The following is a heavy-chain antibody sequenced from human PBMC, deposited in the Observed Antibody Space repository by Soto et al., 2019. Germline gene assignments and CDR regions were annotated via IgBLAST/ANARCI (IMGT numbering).Heavy chain of an antibody. CDR3: ARELHGGSYGMDV. V-gene: IGHV3-13*01. CDR2: ITTAGDT. J-gene: IGHJ6*02. Sequence: PGGSLRLSCAASGFTFSKYDMHWVRQVTGKGLEWVSGITTAGDTYYPGSVKGRFTIPGEKAKNSLYLQMNSLSAGDTAVYYCARELHGGSYGMDVWGQGTTVTISS. CDR1: GFTFSKYD.